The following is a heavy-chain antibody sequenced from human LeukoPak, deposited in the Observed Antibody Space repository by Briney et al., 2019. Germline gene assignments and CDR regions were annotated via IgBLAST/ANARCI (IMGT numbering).Heavy chain of an antibody. CDR1: GFTFSSYA. V-gene: IGHV3-23*01. CDR3: AKKRDAFDI. D-gene: IGHD5-24*01. Sequence: PGGSLRLSCVPSGFTFSSYAMGWFRQAPGKRPEWVSSLTDSGGTTYYVDSVKGRFTISRDNSKNTLYLHMNSLRAEDTAMHYCAKKRDAFDIWGQGTVVAVSS. J-gene: IGHJ3*02. CDR2: LTDSGGTT.